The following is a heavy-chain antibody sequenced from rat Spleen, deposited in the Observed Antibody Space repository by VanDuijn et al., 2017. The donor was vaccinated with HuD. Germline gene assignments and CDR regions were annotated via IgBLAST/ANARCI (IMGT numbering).Heavy chain of an antibody. D-gene: IGHD4-3*01. Sequence: EVQLVESGGGLVQPGRSMKLSCVVSGFTFSNYYMAWVRQAPTKGLEWVTSNSPSGGSTYYRDSVQGRFTVSRDNAKSTLFLQMDSLRSEDTATYYCVRQETSGYSNWFGYWGHGTLVTVSS. J-gene: IGHJ3*01. CDR3: VRQETSGYSNWFGY. V-gene: IGHV5-25*01. CDR1: GFTFSNYY. CDR2: NSPSGGST.